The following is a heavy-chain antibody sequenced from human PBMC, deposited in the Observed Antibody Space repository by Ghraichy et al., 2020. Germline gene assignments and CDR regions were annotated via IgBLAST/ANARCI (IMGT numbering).Heavy chain of an antibody. V-gene: IGHV3-13*01. J-gene: IGHJ2*01. CDR2: IGTAGDT. CDR3: ARGFDYYDSSGDYWYFDL. Sequence: GGSLRLSCAASGFTFSSYDMHWVRQATGKGLEWVSAIGTAGDTYYPGSVKGRFTISRENAKNSLYLQMNSLRAGDTAVYYCARGFDYYDSSGDYWYFDLWGRGTLVTVSS. CDR1: GFTFSSYD. D-gene: IGHD3-22*01.